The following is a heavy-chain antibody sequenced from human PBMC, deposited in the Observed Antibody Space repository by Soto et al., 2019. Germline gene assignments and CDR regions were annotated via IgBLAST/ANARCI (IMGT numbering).Heavy chain of an antibody. V-gene: IGHV5-51*01. Sequence: GASLKISCQGSGYTFSNHWLNWVRLVPGKGLEWMGIIFSADSDTRYSPFLQGQGIISVDKSISTAYLQWTKLKASDSGIYYFAKSIEEGSMDVWGQGTTVTVAS. CDR1: GYTFSNHW. D-gene: IGHD1-26*01. J-gene: IGHJ6*02. CDR3: AKSIEEGSMDV. CDR2: IFSADSDT.